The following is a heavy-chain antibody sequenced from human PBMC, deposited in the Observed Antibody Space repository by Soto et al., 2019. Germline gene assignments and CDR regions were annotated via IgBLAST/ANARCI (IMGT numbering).Heavy chain of an antibody. V-gene: IGHV1-18*01. CDR3: ARDSGCGGDCYSRYYYGMDV. J-gene: IGHJ6*02. CDR1: GYTFTSYG. CDR2: ISAYNGNT. Sequence: AAVKVSCKTSGYTFTSYGISWVRRAPGQGLEWMGWISAYNGNTNYAQKLQGRVTMTTDTSTSTAYMELRSLRSDDTAVYYCARDSGCGGDCYSRYYYGMDVWGQGTTVTVSS. D-gene: IGHD2-21*02.